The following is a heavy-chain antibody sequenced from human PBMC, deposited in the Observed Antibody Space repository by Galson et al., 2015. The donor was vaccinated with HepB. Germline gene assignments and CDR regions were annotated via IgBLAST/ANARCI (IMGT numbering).Heavy chain of an antibody. D-gene: IGHD3-16*01. CDR2: IWYDGRNK. CDR3: ARDSQVGGSFVGYFDY. Sequence: SLSLSCAASGFTFNFYGMHWVRQAPGKGLEWVAVIWYDGRNKYYADSVKGRFTISRDKSKSTLYLEMNSLRAEDTAVYYCARDSQVGGSFVGYFDYWGQGTLVTVSS. V-gene: IGHV3-33*08. CDR1: GFTFNFYG. J-gene: IGHJ4*02.